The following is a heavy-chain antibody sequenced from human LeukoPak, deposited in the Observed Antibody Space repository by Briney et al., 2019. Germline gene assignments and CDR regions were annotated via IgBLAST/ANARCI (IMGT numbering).Heavy chain of an antibody. CDR2: MNPNSGNT. D-gene: IGHD4-23*01. CDR1: GGTFTSYD. J-gene: IGHJ4*02. Sequence: GSSVKVSCKASGGTFTSYDINWVRQATGQGLEWMGWMNPNSGNTGYAQKFQGRVTMTRNTSISTAYMELSSLRSEDTAVYYCARGRGYGGKEDYWGQGTLVTVSS. V-gene: IGHV1-8*01. CDR3: ARGRGYGGKEDY.